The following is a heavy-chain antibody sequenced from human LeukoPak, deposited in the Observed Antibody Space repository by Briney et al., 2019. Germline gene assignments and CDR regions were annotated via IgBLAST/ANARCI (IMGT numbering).Heavy chain of an antibody. J-gene: IGHJ5*02. Sequence: ASVKVSCKASGGTFSSYAISWVRQAPGQGLEWMGRIIPILGIANYAQKFQGRVTITADKSTSTAYMELSSLRSEDTAVYYCARGPSIAARPGNWFDPWGQGTLVTVSS. V-gene: IGHV1-69*04. D-gene: IGHD6-6*01. CDR3: ARGPSIAARPGNWFDP. CDR2: IIPILGIA. CDR1: GGTFSSYA.